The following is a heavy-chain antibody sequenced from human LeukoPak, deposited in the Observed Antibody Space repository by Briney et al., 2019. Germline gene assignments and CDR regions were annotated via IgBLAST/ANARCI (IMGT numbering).Heavy chain of an antibody. CDR2: IYYSGST. Sequence: KPSETLSLTCTVSGGSISSYYWSWIRQPAGKGLEWIGYIYYSGSTNYNPSLKRRVTISVDTSKNQFSLKLSSVTAADTAVYYCARHSTSGWNWFDPWGQGTLVTVSS. J-gene: IGHJ5*02. CDR1: GGSISSYY. V-gene: IGHV4-59*08. CDR3: ARHSTSGWNWFDP. D-gene: IGHD6-19*01.